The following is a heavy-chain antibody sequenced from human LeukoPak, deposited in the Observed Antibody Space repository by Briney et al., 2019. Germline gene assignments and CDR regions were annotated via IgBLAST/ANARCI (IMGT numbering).Heavy chain of an antibody. CDR3: ARTIAAAGSWADY. CDR2: IYYSGST. J-gene: IGHJ4*02. D-gene: IGHD6-13*01. Sequence: SQTLSLTCTVSGGSISSGGSYWSWIRQPPGQGLEWIGYIYYSGSTYYNPSLKSRVTISVDTSKSQFSLRLSSVTAADTAVYYCARTIAAAGSWADYWGQGTLVTVSS. V-gene: IGHV4-31*03. CDR1: GGSISSGGSY.